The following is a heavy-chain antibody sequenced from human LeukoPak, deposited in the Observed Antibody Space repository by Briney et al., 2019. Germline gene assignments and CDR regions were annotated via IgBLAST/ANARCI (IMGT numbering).Heavy chain of an antibody. D-gene: IGHD3-3*01. V-gene: IGHV3-30*18. CDR3: AKEYYDFDATYYYYYGMDV. CDR1: GFTFSSYG. Sequence: PGGSLRLSCAASGFTFSSYGMHWVRQAPGKGLEWVAVISCDGGNKYYADSVKGRFTISRDNSKNTLYLQMNSLRAEDTAVYYCAKEYYDFDATYYYYYGMDVWGQGTTVTVSS. CDR2: ISCDGGNK. J-gene: IGHJ6*02.